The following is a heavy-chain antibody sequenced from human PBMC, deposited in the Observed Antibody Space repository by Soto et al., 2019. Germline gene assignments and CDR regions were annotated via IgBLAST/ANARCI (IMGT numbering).Heavy chain of an antibody. D-gene: IGHD3-16*01. CDR3: ARGSLSHYFDY. CDR1: GGSISSYY. J-gene: IGHJ4*02. Sequence: SSETLSLTCTVSGGSISSYYWSWIRQPPGKGLEWIGYIYYSGSTNYNPSLKSRVTISVDTSKNQFSLRLSSVTAADTAVYYCARGSLSHYFDYWGQGTLVTVSS. V-gene: IGHV4-59*01. CDR2: IYYSGST.